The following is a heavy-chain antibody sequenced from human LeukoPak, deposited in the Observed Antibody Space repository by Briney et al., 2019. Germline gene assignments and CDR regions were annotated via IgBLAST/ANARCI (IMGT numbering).Heavy chain of an antibody. D-gene: IGHD6-13*01. CDR1: GYTFTSYG. J-gene: IGHJ6*02. CDR3: ARDGQQLVPPSRYYYYGMDV. V-gene: IGHV1-18*01. Sequence: ASVKVSCKASGYTFTSYGISWVRQAPGQGFEWMGWISAYNGNTNYAQKLQGRVTMTTDTSTSTAYMELRSLRSDDTAVYYCARDGQQLVPPSRYYYYGMDVWGQGTTVTVSS. CDR2: ISAYNGNT.